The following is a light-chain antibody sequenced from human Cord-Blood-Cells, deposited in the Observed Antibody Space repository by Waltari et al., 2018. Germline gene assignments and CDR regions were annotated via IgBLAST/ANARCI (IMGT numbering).Light chain of an antibody. J-gene: IGLJ3*02. CDR2: GNS. V-gene: IGLV1-40*01. CDR1: SSNIGAGYV. Sequence: QSVLTQPPSVSGAPGQRVTIPCTGTSSNIGAGYVVHWYQQIPGTAPKLLISGNSNRPSGVPDRFSGSKSGTSASLAITGLQAEDEADYYCQSYDSSLSGSVFGGGTKLTVL. CDR3: QSYDSSLSGSV.